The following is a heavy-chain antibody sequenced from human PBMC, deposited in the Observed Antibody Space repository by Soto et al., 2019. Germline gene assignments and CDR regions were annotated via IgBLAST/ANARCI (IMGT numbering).Heavy chain of an antibody. Sequence: QVQLVESGGGVVQPGRSLRLSCAASGFTFSNYAMHWVRQAPGKGLEWLAVTSYDGTNKYYADSVKGRFSISRDNSKNTLHLQMNSLRDADTAVYYCAKVLNGYTDVPLDYWGQGTLVTVSS. CDR2: TSYDGTNK. CDR1: GFTFSNYA. CDR3: AKVLNGYTDVPLDY. V-gene: IGHV3-30*18. D-gene: IGHD5-18*01. J-gene: IGHJ4*02.